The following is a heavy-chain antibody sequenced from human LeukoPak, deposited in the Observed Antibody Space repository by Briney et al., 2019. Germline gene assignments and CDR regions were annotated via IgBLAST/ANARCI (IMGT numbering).Heavy chain of an antibody. V-gene: IGHV3-7*01. CDR2: IKEDGRQT. Sequence: GGSLRLSCVGSGSTFNGHWLTWVRQAPGRGLEWVASIKEDGRQTHYVDSVKGRFIISRDNSKKSLYLQMNSLRIEDTAVYYCARGWYDYGGDSEGYWGQGTLVTVSS. D-gene: IGHD4-23*01. CDR3: ARGWYDYGGDSEGY. CDR1: GSTFNGHW. J-gene: IGHJ4*02.